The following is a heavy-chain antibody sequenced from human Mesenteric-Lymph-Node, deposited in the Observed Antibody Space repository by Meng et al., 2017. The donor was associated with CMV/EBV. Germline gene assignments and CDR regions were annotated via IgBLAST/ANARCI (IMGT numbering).Heavy chain of an antibody. Sequence: GESLKISCAASGFTFDDYTMHWVRQAPGKGLEWVGRIRSKADGGTTDYAAPMKGRFTISRDDSKNTLYLQVNSLKTEDTAVYYCSTVFRNYYYAMDVWGQGTTVTVSS. V-gene: IGHV3-15*01. CDR3: STVFRNYYYAMDV. CDR1: GFTFDDYT. CDR2: IRSKADGGTT. J-gene: IGHJ6*02.